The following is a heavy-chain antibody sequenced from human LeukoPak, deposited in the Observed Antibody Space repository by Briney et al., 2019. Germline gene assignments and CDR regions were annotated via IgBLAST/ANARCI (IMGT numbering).Heavy chain of an antibody. V-gene: IGHV3-53*01. CDR3: ARGGRGSATVVAPRSFDI. Sequence: GGSLRLSCAASGFTVSSIHMVWVRQAPGKGLEWVSVTYTGDNSYYADSVKGRFIISRDISKNTLYLQMNSLRAEDSALYYCARGGRGSATVVAPRSFDIWAKGRWSPSLQ. CDR1: GFTVSSIH. J-gene: IGHJ3*02. CDR2: TYTGDNS. D-gene: IGHD3-22*01.